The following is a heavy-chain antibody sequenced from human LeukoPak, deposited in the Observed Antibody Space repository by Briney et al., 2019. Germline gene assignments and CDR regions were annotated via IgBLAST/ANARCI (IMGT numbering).Heavy chain of an antibody. CDR2: IIPILGIA. Sequence: EASVKVSCKASGGTFSSYAISWVRQAPGQGLEWMGRIIPILGIANYAQKFQGRVTMTRDMSTSTVYMELSSLRSEDTAVYYCALEGGDGYNSDLDYWGQGTLVTVSS. V-gene: IGHV1-69*04. CDR1: GGTFSSYA. J-gene: IGHJ4*02. CDR3: ALEGGDGYNSDLDY. D-gene: IGHD5-24*01.